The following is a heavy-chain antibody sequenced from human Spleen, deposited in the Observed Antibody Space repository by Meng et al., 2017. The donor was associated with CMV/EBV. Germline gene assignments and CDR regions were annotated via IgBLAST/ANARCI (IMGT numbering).Heavy chain of an antibody. J-gene: IGHJ6*02. CDR2: IRYDGSGK. Sequence: LKISCVTSGFTFSNYGMHWVRQAPGKGLEWVAFIRYDGSGKYYADSVKGRFTISRDNSKNTLYLQMNSLRAEDTALYYCAKDMGIQPMWGMDVWGQGTTVTVSS. CDR1: GFTFSNYG. D-gene: IGHD5-18*01. V-gene: IGHV3-30*02. CDR3: AKDMGIQPMWGMDV.